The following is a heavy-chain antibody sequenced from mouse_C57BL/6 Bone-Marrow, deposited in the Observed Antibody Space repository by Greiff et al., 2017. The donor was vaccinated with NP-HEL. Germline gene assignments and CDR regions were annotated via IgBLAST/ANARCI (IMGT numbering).Heavy chain of an antibody. D-gene: IGHD2-2*01. CDR2: IDPSDSYT. CDR1: GYTFTSYW. J-gene: IGHJ3*01. V-gene: IGHV1-69*01. CDR3: ARSLIYYGYDVTWFAY. Sequence: QVQLQQPGAELVMPGASVKLSCKASGYTFTSYWMHWVKQRPGQGLEWIGEIDPSDSYTNYNQKFKGKSTLTVDKSSSTAYMQLSSLTSEDAAVYNCARSLIYYGYDVTWFAYWGQGTLVTVSA.